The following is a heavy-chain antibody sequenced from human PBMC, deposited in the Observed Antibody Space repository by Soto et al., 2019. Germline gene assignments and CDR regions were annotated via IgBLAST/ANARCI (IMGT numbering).Heavy chain of an antibody. Sequence: ASVKVSCNASGYTFTRYGIHWARQAPGQRLEWMGWINAGSGDTKYSQKFQGRVTMTRETSATTAYMELSSLRSEDTAVYFCARNNCSSGTCYFNAFDFWGQGTMVT. CDR1: GYTFTRYG. CDR2: INAGSGDT. J-gene: IGHJ3*01. CDR3: ARNNCSSGTCYFNAFDF. D-gene: IGHD2-15*01. V-gene: IGHV1-3*01.